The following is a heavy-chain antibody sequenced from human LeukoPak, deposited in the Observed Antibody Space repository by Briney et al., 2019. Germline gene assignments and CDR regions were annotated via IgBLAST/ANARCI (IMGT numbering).Heavy chain of an antibody. CDR2: ISPNSGGT. Sequence: ASVKVSCKASGYTFTACYIHWVRQAPGQGLEWMGWISPNSGGTDYAQKFKGRVTMTRDTSISTTYVELSSLTSDDTAVYYCAIQPWGSGNNWYFDLWGRGTLVTVSS. CDR1: GYTFTACY. V-gene: IGHV1-2*02. J-gene: IGHJ2*01. CDR3: AIQPWGSGNNWYFDL. D-gene: IGHD7-27*01.